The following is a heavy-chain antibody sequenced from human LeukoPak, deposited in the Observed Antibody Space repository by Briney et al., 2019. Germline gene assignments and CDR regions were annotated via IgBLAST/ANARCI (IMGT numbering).Heavy chain of an antibody. D-gene: IGHD3-3*01. CDR3: ARDKGFLEWLSPGAFDI. V-gene: IGHV3-11*01. Sequence: GGSLRLSCAASGFTFSDYYMSWIRQAPGKGLEWVSYISSSGSTIHYADSVKGRFTISRDNAKNSLYLQMNSLRAEDTAVYYCARDKGFLEWLSPGAFDIWGQGTMVTVSS. CDR1: GFTFSDYY. J-gene: IGHJ3*02. CDR2: ISSSGSTI.